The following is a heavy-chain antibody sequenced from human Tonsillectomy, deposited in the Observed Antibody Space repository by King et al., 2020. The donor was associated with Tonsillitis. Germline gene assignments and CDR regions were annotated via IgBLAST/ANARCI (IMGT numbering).Heavy chain of an antibody. Sequence: VQLVESGGGVVQPGRSLRLSCAASGFTFSSYAMHWVRQAPGKGLEWVAVISYDGSNKYYADSVKGRFTISRDNSKNTLYLQMNSLRAEDTAVYYCARDRRYRSSWPYPDYWGQGTLVTVSS. CDR2: ISYDGSNK. CDR1: GFTFSSYA. V-gene: IGHV3-30*04. D-gene: IGHD6-13*01. CDR3: ARDRRYRSSWPYPDY. J-gene: IGHJ4*02.